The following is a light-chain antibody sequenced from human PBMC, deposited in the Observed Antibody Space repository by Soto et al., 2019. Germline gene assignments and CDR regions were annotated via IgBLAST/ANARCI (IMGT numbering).Light chain of an antibody. CDR2: ATS. CDR3: QQVHSFPLT. J-gene: IGKJ3*01. CDR1: QEITSF. V-gene: IGKV1-9*01. Sequence: DIQVTQSPLFLSASVGDRVTITCRASQEITSFVALYQQQPEKAPKLLIFATSRLQTGVPSKFSGSGSGTEFTLTISCLQPEDFATYYCQQVHSFPLTFGTETKVDIK.